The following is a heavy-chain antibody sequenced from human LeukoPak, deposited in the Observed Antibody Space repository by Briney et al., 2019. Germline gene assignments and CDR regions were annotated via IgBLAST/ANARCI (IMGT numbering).Heavy chain of an antibody. J-gene: IGHJ4*02. Sequence: PSETLSLTCTVSGGSISSSSYYWGWIRQPPGKGLEWIGSIYYSGSTYYNPSLKSRVTISVDTSKNQFSLKLSSVTAADTAVYYCARAYYYDSSAAIDYWGQGILVTVSS. CDR3: ARAYYYDSSAAIDY. V-gene: IGHV4-39*01. CDR1: GGSISSSSYY. D-gene: IGHD3-22*01. CDR2: IYYSGST.